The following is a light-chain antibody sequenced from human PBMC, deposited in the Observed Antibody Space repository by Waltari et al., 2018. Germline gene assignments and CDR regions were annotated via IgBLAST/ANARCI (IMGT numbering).Light chain of an antibody. CDR1: QSVSRT. Sequence: EIVLTQSPGTLSLSPGERATLSCRASQSVSRTLAWYQQKPGQAPRLLIYDASSRATGIPDRFSGSGSGTDFILTINRLEPEDFAVYFCQQYSSSVMYTFGQGTKLEI. CDR3: QQYSSSVMYT. CDR2: DAS. V-gene: IGKV3-20*01. J-gene: IGKJ2*01.